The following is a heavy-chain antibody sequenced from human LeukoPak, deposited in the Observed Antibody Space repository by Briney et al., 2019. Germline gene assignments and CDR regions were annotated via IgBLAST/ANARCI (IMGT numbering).Heavy chain of an antibody. CDR1: GGSISSGYYY. CDR2: IYYGGT. Sequence: SETLSLTCTVSGGSISSGYYYWSWIRQPPGKGLEYIGYIYYGGTYYNPSLKSRVTISVDTSKNQFSLKLSSVTAADTAVYYCARGSEYYDFWSGYYGDARWFDPRGQGTLVTVSS. V-gene: IGHV4-30-4*02. J-gene: IGHJ5*02. D-gene: IGHD3-3*01. CDR3: ARGSEYYDFWSGYYGDARWFDP.